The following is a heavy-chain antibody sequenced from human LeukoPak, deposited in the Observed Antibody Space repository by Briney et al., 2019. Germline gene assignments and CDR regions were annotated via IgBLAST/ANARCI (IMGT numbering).Heavy chain of an antibody. CDR2: ISSSSSTI. J-gene: IGHJ6*03. CDR1: GFTLSSYE. Sequence: GGSLRLSCVASGFTLSSYEMNWVRQAPGKGLEWVSYISSSSSTIYYADSVKGRFTISRDNAKNSLYLQMNSLRAEDTAVYYCARDRIEQQRTLGRSTNYYYYYYMDVWGKGTTVTVSS. V-gene: IGHV3-48*03. CDR3: ARDRIEQQRTLGRSTNYYYYYYMDV. D-gene: IGHD6-13*01.